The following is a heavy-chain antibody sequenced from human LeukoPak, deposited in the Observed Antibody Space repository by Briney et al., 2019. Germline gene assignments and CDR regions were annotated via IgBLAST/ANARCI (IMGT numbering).Heavy chain of an antibody. CDR3: ATPYTTSSIAY. V-gene: IGHV5-51*01. Sequence: GESLKISCKGSGYSFTTYWIGWVRQTPGKGREWMGIIYPGDSDTRYSPSFQGQVTISADKSISTAYPQRSSLKASDTAMYYCATPYTTSSIAYWGQGTLVTVSS. D-gene: IGHD6-6*01. J-gene: IGHJ4*02. CDR2: IYPGDSDT. CDR1: GYSFTTYW.